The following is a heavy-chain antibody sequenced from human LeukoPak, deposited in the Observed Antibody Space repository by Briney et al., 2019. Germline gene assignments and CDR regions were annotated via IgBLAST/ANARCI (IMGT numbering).Heavy chain of an antibody. CDR2: IWYDGSNK. CDR1: GFTFSSYG. D-gene: IGHD6-13*01. V-gene: IGHV3-33*06. J-gene: IGHJ4*02. Sequence: GGSLRLSCAASGFTFSSYGIHWVRQAPGKGLEWVAVIWYDGSNKYYADSVKGRFTISRDNSKNTLYLQLNSLRAEDTAVYYCAKNVGNSSWYFDYWGQGTLVTVSS. CDR3: AKNVGNSSWYFDY.